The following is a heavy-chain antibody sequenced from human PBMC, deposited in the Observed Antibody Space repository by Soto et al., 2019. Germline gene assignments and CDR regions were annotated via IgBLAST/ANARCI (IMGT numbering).Heavy chain of an antibody. CDR2: IYYSGST. D-gene: IGHD3-3*01. J-gene: IGHJ4*02. V-gene: IGHV4-39*01. CDR1: GGSISSSSYY. Sequence: QLQLQESGTGLLKPSETLSLTCTVSGGSISSSSYYWGWVRQPPGKGLEWIGSIYYSGSTYYNPSLRSRVTISVDTSNNHFSLKPSSVTDADTAVYYCPRHNNYDFWSGYSFDYWGQGTLVTVAS. CDR3: PRHNNYDFWSGYSFDY.